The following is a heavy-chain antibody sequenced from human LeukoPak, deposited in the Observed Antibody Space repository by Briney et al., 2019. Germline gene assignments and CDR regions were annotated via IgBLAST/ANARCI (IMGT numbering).Heavy chain of an antibody. CDR1: GFTFSSYA. J-gene: IGHJ4*02. D-gene: IGHD2-21*02. V-gene: IGHV3-23*01. Sequence: GASLRLSCAASGFTFSSYAMGWVRQAPGKGLEWVSGISGSGDSTYYADSVKGRFTISRDNSKNTLYLQMNSLRAEDTAVYYCAKGKSYCGGDCYNYWGQGTLVTVSS. CDR3: AKGKSYCGGDCYNY. CDR2: ISGSGDST.